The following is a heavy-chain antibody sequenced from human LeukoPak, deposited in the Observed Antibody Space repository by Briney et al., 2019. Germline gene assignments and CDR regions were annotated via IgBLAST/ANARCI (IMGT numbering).Heavy chain of an antibody. CDR3: AKARDAMDV. CDR1: GFTFDDYA. V-gene: IGHV3-9*01. CDR2: ISWNSGSI. Sequence: GGSLRLSCAASGFTFDDYAMHWVRQAPGKGLEWVSGISWNSGSIDYAESVKGRFTISRDNAKKSLDLQMNRLRGEDTALYYCAKARDAMDVWGQGTPVTVSS. J-gene: IGHJ6*02.